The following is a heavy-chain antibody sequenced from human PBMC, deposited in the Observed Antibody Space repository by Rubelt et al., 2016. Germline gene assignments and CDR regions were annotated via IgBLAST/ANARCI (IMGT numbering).Heavy chain of an antibody. Sequence: LEWVAVIWYDGSDKYYADSVKGRFTISRDNSKNTLYLQMNSLRAEDTAVYYCARVNPRDGYNYGYWGQGTLVTVSS. D-gene: IGHD5-24*01. V-gene: IGHV3-33*01. CDR2: IWYDGSDK. J-gene: IGHJ4*02. CDR3: ARVNPRDGYNYGY.